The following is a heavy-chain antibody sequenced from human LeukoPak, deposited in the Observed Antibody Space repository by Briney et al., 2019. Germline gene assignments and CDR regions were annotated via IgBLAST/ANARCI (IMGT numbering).Heavy chain of an antibody. J-gene: IGHJ6*03. CDR1: GFTFSSYS. Sequence: PGGSLRLSCAASGFTFSSYSMNWVRQAPGKGLEWVSSISSSSSYIYYADSVKGRFTISRDNAKNSLYLQMNSLRAEDTAVYYCAREAVTLYYYYYYMDVWGKGTTVTVSS. CDR2: ISSSSSYI. CDR3: AREAVTLYYYYYYMDV. V-gene: IGHV3-21*01. D-gene: IGHD4-23*01.